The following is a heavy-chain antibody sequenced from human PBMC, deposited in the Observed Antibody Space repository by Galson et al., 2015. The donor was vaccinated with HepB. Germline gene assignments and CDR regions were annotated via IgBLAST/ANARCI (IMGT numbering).Heavy chain of an antibody. V-gene: IGHV1-2*02. CDR1: GYTFTGYY. D-gene: IGHD3-10*01. J-gene: IGHJ4*02. CDR2: INPNSGGT. Sequence: SVKVSCKASGYTFTGYYMHWVRQAPGQGLEWMGWINPNSGGTKYAQKFQGRVTMTRDTSISTAYMELSRLGSDDTAVYYCVRGQGMTTVRGVIPFCDYWGQGTLVTVSS. CDR3: VRGQGMTTVRGVIPFCDY.